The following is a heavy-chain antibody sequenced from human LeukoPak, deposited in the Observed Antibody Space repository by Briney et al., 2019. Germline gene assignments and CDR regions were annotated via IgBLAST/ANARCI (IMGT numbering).Heavy chain of an antibody. CDR1: GFTFGDYY. Sequence: GGSLRLSCAASGFTFGDYYASWIRQAPGKGLEWVSNIGGSGTTIYYADSVKGRFTISRDNAKNSVYLQMDSLGAEDTAVYYCTRDSGSYYHYGMDVWGQGTTVTVSS. D-gene: IGHD1-26*01. J-gene: IGHJ6*02. CDR2: IGGSGTTI. CDR3: TRDSGSYYHYGMDV. V-gene: IGHV3-11*01.